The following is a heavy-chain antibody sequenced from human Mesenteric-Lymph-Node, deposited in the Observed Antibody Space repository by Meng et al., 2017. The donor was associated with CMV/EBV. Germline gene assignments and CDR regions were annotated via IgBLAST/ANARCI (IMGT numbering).Heavy chain of an antibody. CDR3: ARHWGIVGATTPPNCFDP. Sequence: TKYGIGGVRQMRGNSLEWKGIIYPGDSDTRYSPSTQGQVTISADKSISTAYRQWSSLKASDTAIYSWARHWGIVGATTPPNCFDPWGQGTLVTVSS. CDR2: IYPGDSDT. V-gene: IGHV5-51*01. D-gene: IGHD1-26*01. J-gene: IGHJ5*02. CDR1: TKYG.